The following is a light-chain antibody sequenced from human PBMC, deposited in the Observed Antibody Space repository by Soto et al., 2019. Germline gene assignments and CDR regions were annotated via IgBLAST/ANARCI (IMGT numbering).Light chain of an antibody. V-gene: IGKV1D-12*01. CDR2: AAS. Sequence: DIQVTQSPPSVSASVGDRVTITCRASQDIAAYLAWYQHKPGRAPELLIHAASSLQSGVPSRFSGSGSGTYFTLTINSLQPEDFATYYCQQAYSFPITFGQGTRLDI. J-gene: IGKJ5*01. CDR1: QDIAAY. CDR3: QQAYSFPIT.